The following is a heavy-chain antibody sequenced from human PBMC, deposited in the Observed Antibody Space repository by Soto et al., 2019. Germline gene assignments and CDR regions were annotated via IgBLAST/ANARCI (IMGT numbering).Heavy chain of an antibody. V-gene: IGHV3-21*01. CDR2: ISSISGYI. J-gene: IGHJ4*02. D-gene: IGHD2-8*01. CDR1: VFIFSDYS. CDR3: ARVVPARYAIDY. Sequence: GGSLRLSCAASVFIFSDYSMNWVRQAPGKGLEWVSSISSISGYIYYADSVKGRFTITRDNAKNSLYLQMNSLRADDTAVYYCARVVPARYAIDYWGQGTLVTVSS.